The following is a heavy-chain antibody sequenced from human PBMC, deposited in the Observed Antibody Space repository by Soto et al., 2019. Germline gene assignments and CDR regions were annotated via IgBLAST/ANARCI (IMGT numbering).Heavy chain of an antibody. D-gene: IGHD4-17*01. CDR3: ARRYGDCFDY. CDR2: IYYSGST. V-gene: IGHV4-59*08. J-gene: IGHJ4*02. Sequence: SETLSLTCSVSGASISSYYYTWIRQTPGKGLEWIGYIYYSGSTNYNPSLKSRVTISVDTSKNQFSLKLSSVTAADTAVYYCARRYGDCFDYWGQGTLVTVSS. CDR1: GASISSYY.